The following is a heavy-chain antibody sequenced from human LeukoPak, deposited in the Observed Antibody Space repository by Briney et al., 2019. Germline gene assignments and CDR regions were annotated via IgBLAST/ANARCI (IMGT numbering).Heavy chain of an antibody. Sequence: AGGSLGLSCAASGFTFSGYAMNWVRQAPGKGLEWLSHISSTGGTIYYADSVKGRLTVSRDNAKNSLYLQMNSLRAEDTAVYYCAKSDPYGDSLIEIWGQGALVTVSS. J-gene: IGHJ4*02. D-gene: IGHD4-17*01. CDR1: GFTFSGYA. CDR2: ISSTGGTI. V-gene: IGHV3-48*03. CDR3: AKSDPYGDSLIEI.